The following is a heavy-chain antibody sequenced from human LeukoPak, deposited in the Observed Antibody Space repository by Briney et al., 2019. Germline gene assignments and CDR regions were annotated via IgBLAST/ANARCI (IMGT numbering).Heavy chain of an antibody. Sequence: GGSLRLSCAASGFTFSSYEMNWVRQAPGKGLEWVSYISSSGSTIYYADSVKGRFTISRDHAKNSLYLQMNSLRAEDTAVYYCARDRGWYGGKKYGMDVWGQGTTVTVSS. J-gene: IGHJ6*02. CDR1: GFTFSSYE. D-gene: IGHD6-19*01. V-gene: IGHV3-48*03. CDR3: ARDRGWYGGKKYGMDV. CDR2: ISSSGSTI.